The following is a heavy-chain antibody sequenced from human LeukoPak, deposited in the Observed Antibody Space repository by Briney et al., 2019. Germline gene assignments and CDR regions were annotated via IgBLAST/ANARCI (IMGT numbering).Heavy chain of an antibody. J-gene: IGHJ4*02. D-gene: IGHD5/OR15-5a*01. CDR3: ASVYDY. CDR1: GFTVSSNY. CDR2: IWYDGSNK. Sequence: GGSLRLSCAASGFTVSSNYMSWVRQAPGKGLEWVAVIWYDGSNKYYADSVKGRFTISRDNSKNTLYLQMNSLRAEDTAVYYCASVYDYWGQGTLVTVSS. V-gene: IGHV3-33*08.